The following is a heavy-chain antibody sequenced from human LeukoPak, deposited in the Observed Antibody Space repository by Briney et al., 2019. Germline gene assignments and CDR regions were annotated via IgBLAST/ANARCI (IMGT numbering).Heavy chain of an antibody. J-gene: IGHJ4*02. D-gene: IGHD3-22*01. CDR3: ARSDHYHDNSGYDV. Sequence: PGGSLRHSCAASGFTFSSYWMHWVRQAPGKGLVWVSRIDSFGSSNNYADSVRGRFTISRDNAKNTLYLQMSSLRADDTAVYYCARSDHYHDNSGYDVWGQGTLVTVSS. CDR1: GFTFSSYW. CDR2: IDSFGSSN. V-gene: IGHV3-74*01.